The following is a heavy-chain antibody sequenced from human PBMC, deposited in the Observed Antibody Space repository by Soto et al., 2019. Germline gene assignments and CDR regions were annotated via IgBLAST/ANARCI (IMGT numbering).Heavy chain of an antibody. Sequence: ASVKVSCKASGYTFTSYDISWVRQAPGQGLEWMGWISAYNGNTNYAQKLQGRVTMTTDTSTSTAYMELRSLRSDDTAVYYCARDWSGRPDFDYWGQGTLVTVSS. CDR1: GYTFTSYD. V-gene: IGHV1-18*01. D-gene: IGHD3-3*01. CDR2: ISAYNGNT. CDR3: ARDWSGRPDFDY. J-gene: IGHJ4*02.